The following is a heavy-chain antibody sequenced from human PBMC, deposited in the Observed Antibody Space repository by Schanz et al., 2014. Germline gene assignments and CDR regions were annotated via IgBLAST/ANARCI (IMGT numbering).Heavy chain of an antibody. D-gene: IGHD6-13*01. V-gene: IGHV3-30*04. J-gene: IGHJ6*02. CDR1: GFTFSNYI. CDR2: ISYDGSNK. CDR3: ARDRQQLVGRIGYYYGMDV. Sequence: QVQLVESGGGVVQPGGSLRLSCAASGFTFSNYIMHWVRQAPGKGLDWVATISYDGSNKYYGDSVKGRFTISRDNSKNTLYLQMNSLRAEDTAVYYCARDRQQLVGRIGYYYGMDVWGQGTTVTVSS.